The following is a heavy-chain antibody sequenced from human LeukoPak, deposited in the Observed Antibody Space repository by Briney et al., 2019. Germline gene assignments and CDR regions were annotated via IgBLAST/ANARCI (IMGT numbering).Heavy chain of an antibody. V-gene: IGHV4-59*01. CDR3: ARRRSWPDAFDI. CDR1: GGSISSYY. D-gene: IGHD1-26*01. Sequence: SETLSLTCTVSGGSISSYYWSWVRQPPGKGLGWIGFVYYTGSTNYSPSLKSRVTISVDTSKNQFSLKLRSVTAADTAVYYCARRRSWPDAFDIWGQGTMVTVSS. CDR2: VYYTGST. J-gene: IGHJ3*02.